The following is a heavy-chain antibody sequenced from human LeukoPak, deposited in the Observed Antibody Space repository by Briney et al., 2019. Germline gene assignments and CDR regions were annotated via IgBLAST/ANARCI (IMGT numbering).Heavy chain of an antibody. CDR1: GGSISSGSYY. V-gene: IGHV4-39*07. Sequence: PSETLSLTCTVSGGSISSGSYYWGWIRQPPGKGLEWIGSIYYPGSTYYNPSLMSRVTMSVDKSKNQFSLRLSSVTAADTAVYYCARSDNYVWFDPWGQGTLVTVSS. D-gene: IGHD3-10*02. J-gene: IGHJ5*02. CDR3: ARSDNYVWFDP. CDR2: IYYPGST.